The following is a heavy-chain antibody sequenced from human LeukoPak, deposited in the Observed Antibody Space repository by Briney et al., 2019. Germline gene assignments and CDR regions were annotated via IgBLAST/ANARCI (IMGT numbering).Heavy chain of an antibody. V-gene: IGHV3-11*04. CDR1: GFAFSDYY. CDR3: ARDLGSGAFDI. D-gene: IGHD3-10*01. CDR2: ISSSGNTI. J-gene: IGHJ3*02. Sequence: GGSLRLSCAASGFAFSDYYMSWIRQAPGGGPESISYISSSGNTIHDADSLKGRFTISRDNARNSLYLQMNSLRVEDTAVYYCARDLGSGAFDIWGQGTMVTVSS.